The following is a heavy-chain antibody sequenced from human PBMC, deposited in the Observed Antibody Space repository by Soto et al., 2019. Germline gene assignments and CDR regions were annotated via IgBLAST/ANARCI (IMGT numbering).Heavy chain of an antibody. CDR2: IYWNDNK. CDR1: GFSVSTSGEA. D-gene: IGHD2-15*01. CDR3: AHRSCSGGSCYYTLDY. Sequence: QITLKESGPTLVKPTQTLTLTCSCSGFSVSTSGEAVGWIRQPPGKALEWLALIYWNDNKYYSPSLKSRLTITKDTSKNLVVLTMTNMDPEDIATYYCAHRSCSGGSCYYTLDYWGQGTLVTVSS. V-gene: IGHV2-5*01. J-gene: IGHJ4*02.